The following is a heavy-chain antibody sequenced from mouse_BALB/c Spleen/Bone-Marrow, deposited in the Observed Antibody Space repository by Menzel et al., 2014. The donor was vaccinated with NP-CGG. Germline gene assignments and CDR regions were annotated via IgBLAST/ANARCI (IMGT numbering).Heavy chain of an antibody. V-gene: IGHV14-3*02. CDR1: GFNIKDTY. CDR2: IDPANGNA. CDR3: ARYRLGTYLDF. Sequence: VQLKESGAELVKPGASVKLSCTASGFNIKDTYMHWVKQRPEQGLEWIGRIDPANGNAKYDPKFQGKATITADTSSNTAYLQLSSRTSEDTAVYYCARYRLGTYLDFWGQGTTLTVSS. D-gene: IGHD2-14*01. J-gene: IGHJ2*01.